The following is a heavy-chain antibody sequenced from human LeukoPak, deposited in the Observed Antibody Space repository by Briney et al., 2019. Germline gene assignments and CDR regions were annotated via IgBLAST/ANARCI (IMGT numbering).Heavy chain of an antibody. CDR3: AKRIDTRGSTHYHDY. D-gene: IGHD3-22*01. CDR2: ISFGGGYT. V-gene: IGHV3-23*01. J-gene: IGHJ4*02. Sequence: GGSLRLSCVGYDFTFSNYAMTWVRQAPGKGLEWVSSISFGGGYTFYADSVKGHFTTSRDNSRSTLYLQMNNLRAEDTALYYCAKRIDTRGSTHYHDYWGQGTLVTVSS. CDR1: DFTFSNYA.